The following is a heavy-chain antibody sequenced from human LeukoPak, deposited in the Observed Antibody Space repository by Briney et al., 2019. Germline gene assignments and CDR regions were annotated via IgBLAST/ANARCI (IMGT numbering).Heavy chain of an antibody. CDR2: ISGSGGDI. D-gene: IGHD1-26*01. V-gene: IGHV3-11*04. J-gene: IGHJ4*02. CDR1: GLTFSNYS. CDR3: ARDIRAVGVTLYFDY. Sequence: GGSLRLSCAASGLTFSNYSMSWIRQTPGKGLEWLSYISGSGGDIHYADSVKGRFTISRDNAKNSLYLQMNSLRAEDTAMYYCARDIRAVGVTLYFDYWGQGILVTVTS.